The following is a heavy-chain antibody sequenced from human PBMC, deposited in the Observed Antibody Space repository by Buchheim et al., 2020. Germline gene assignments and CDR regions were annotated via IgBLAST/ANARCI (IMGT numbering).Heavy chain of an antibody. CDR3: ARDVYDFWSAIGSYYYYYYGMDV. Sequence: QVQLVESGGGVVQPGRSLRLSCAASGFTFSSYAMHWVRQATGKGLEWVAVISYDGSNKFYADSVKGRFTLPRDNSKNTLYLQMNSLRAEDTAVYYCARDVYDFWSAIGSYYYYYYGMDVWGQGTT. V-gene: IGHV3-30-3*01. J-gene: IGHJ6*02. CDR2: ISYDGSNK. D-gene: IGHD3-3*01. CDR1: GFTFSSYA.